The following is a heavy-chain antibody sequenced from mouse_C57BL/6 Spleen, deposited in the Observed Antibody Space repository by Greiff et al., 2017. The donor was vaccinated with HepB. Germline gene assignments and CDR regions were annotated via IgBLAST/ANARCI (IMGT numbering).Heavy chain of an antibody. Sequence: QVQLQQPGPELVRPGSSVKLSCKASGYTFTSYWMEWVKRRPGQGLEWIGNIYPSDSETHYNQKFKDKATLTVDKSSSTAYMQLSSLTSEDSAVYYCAIIYYYGSSGDYAMDYWGEGTSVTVSS. CDR1: GYTFTSYW. CDR2: IYPSDSET. J-gene: IGHJ4*01. D-gene: IGHD1-1*01. V-gene: IGHV1-61*01. CDR3: AIIYYYGSSGDYAMDY.